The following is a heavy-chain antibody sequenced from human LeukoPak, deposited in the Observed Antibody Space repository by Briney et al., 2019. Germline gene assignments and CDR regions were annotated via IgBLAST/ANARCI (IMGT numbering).Heavy chain of an antibody. J-gene: IGHJ3*01. Sequence: GGSLSLSCAASEFTFSNYGMHWVRQAPGKGLEWVAFIRSDGTNEFYADSVRGRLTISRDNSKNTLYVEMNSLTTEDTAVYYCVKEGEGAFDLWGQGTMVTVSS. CDR3: VKEGEGAFDL. CDR2: IRSDGTNE. CDR1: EFTFSNYG. V-gene: IGHV3-30*02.